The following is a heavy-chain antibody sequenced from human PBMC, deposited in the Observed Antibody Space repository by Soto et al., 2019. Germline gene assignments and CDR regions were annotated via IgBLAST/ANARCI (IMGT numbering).Heavy chain of an antibody. Sequence: HGESLKISCKGSGYSFTSYWIGWVRQMPGKGLEWMGIIYPGDSDTRYSPSFQGQVTISADKSISTAYLQWSSLKASDTATYFCTRHAVITSWGVIVSHWFDPWGQGTPVTVSS. CDR1: GYSFTSYW. CDR3: TRHAVITSWGVIVSHWFDP. D-gene: IGHD3-16*02. V-gene: IGHV5-51*01. CDR2: IYPGDSDT. J-gene: IGHJ5*02.